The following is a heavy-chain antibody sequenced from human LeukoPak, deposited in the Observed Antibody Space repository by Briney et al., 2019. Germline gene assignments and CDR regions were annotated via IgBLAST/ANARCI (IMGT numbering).Heavy chain of an antibody. V-gene: IGHV3-33*01. J-gene: IGHJ5*02. CDR3: ARELRGYCSSTSCPNNWLDP. CDR2: IWYDGSNK. D-gene: IGHD2-2*01. Sequence: GGSLRLSCAASGFTFSSYGMHWARQAPGKGLEWVAVIWYDGSNKYYADSVKGRFTISRDNSKNTLYLQMNSLRAEDTAVYYCARELRGYCSSTSCPNNWLDPWGQGTLVTVSS. CDR1: GFTFSSYG.